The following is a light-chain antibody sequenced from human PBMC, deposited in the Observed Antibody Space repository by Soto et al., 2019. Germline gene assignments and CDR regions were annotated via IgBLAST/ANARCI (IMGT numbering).Light chain of an antibody. CDR3: LQHAAYPFT. CDR2: GTA. CDR1: QGIGTL. V-gene: IGKV1-17*03. J-gene: IGKJ4*01. Sequence: DIQLTQSPSAMSASVGDRVTITCRASQGIGTLLTWFQQKPGRVPKRLIYGTANLQNGVPTRFSGDGAGKECTLTISRLQPEDFATYYCLQHAAYPFTFGGGTKVEIK.